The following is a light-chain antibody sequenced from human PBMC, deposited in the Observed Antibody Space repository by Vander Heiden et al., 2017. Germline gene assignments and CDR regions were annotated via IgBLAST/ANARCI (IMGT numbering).Light chain of an antibody. CDR3: QQSDSTPRRT. CDR2: AAS. J-gene: IGKJ2*01. Sequence: DIQMTQSPSSLSASVGDRVTITCRASQSISSYLNWYQQKPGKAPKLLIYAASSLQSGVPSRFSGSGSGTDFTLTISSLQPEDFATYYCQQSDSTPRRTFGQGTKLEIK. V-gene: IGKV1-39*01. CDR1: QSISSY.